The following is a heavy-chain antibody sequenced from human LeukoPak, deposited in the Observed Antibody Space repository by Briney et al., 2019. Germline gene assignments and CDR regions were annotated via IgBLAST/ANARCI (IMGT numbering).Heavy chain of an antibody. D-gene: IGHD6-19*01. J-gene: IGHJ4*02. CDR3: AKTTTGYSSGRYPGWPVDY. Sequence: PGGSLRLSCAASGFTFSTYAMYWVRQAPGKGLEWVPGIFGSGGSTHYADSVKGRFTISRDNSKSTVYLQMNSLRAEDTAVYYCAKTTTGYSSGRYPGWPVDYWGQGTLVTVSS. CDR1: GFTFSTYA. V-gene: IGHV3-23*01. CDR2: IFGSGGST.